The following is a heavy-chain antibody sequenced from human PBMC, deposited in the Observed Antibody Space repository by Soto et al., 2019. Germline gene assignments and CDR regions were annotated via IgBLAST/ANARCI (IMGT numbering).Heavy chain of an antibody. Sequence: GGSLRLSCAASGFTFSSYWMHWVRQAPGKGLEWVSPISSSSSNIYYADSVKGRFTISRDNAKNSLYLQMNSLRAEDTAVYYCARDPTPPYYYGSGSYSFPFDYWGQGTLVTVSS. D-gene: IGHD3-10*01. CDR3: ARDPTPPYYYGSGSYSFPFDY. V-gene: IGHV3-21*01. CDR1: GFTFSSYW. J-gene: IGHJ4*02. CDR2: ISSSSSNI.